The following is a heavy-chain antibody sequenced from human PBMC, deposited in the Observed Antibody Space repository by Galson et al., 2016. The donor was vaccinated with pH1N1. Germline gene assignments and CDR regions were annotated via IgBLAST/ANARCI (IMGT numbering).Heavy chain of an antibody. J-gene: IGHJ3*02. CDR2: ISESGGES. V-gene: IGHV3-23*01. CDR3: ASSHITIFGLAPGYAFDI. Sequence: SLRLSCADSGFTFSSYAMSWVRQAPGKGLEWVSFISESGGESYYADSVKGRFTISRDTSKNTLYLQMNSLRAGDTAVYYCASSHITIFGLAPGYAFDIWGQGTMVTVSS. D-gene: IGHD3-3*01. CDR1: GFTFSSYA.